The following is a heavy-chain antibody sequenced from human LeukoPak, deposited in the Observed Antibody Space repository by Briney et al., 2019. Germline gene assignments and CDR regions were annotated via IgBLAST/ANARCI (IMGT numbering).Heavy chain of an antibody. Sequence: ASVKVSCKASGYTFTSYAMHWVRQAPGQRLEWMGWINAGNGNTKYSQKFQGRVTITRDTSASTAYMELNSLRAEDTAVYYCAREATGGYYFDYWGQGTLVTVSS. CDR1: GYTFTSYA. CDR3: AREATGGYYFDY. CDR2: INAGNGNT. D-gene: IGHD3-16*01. J-gene: IGHJ4*02. V-gene: IGHV1-3*01.